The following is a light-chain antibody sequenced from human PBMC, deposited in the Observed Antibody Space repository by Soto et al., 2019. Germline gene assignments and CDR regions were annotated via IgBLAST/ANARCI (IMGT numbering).Light chain of an antibody. CDR2: QAS. CDR3: QQSQSYSPYT. Sequence: DIQMTQSPSTLSASVGDRVPITCRASQSINSWLAAYQQKPGKAPKLLIYQASTLESGVPTRFSGRGSGTDFTLTISSLQPDDSASYFCQQSQSYSPYTFGQGTKLEIK. J-gene: IGKJ2*01. CDR1: QSINSW. V-gene: IGKV1-5*03.